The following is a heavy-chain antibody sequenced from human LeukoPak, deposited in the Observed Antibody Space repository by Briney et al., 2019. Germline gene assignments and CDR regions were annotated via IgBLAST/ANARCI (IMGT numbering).Heavy chain of an antibody. CDR3: ARQGYSDFGFDS. J-gene: IGHJ4*02. CDR1: GYRFTTSW. Sequence: GESLKISCRGSGYRFTTSWIAWVRQMPGKGLECMGIIYPGDSDTRYSPSFQGQVTISADKSISTAYLQWSSLKASDSAIYYCARQGYSDFGFDSWGQGTLVTVSS. V-gene: IGHV5-51*01. D-gene: IGHD5-18*01. CDR2: IYPGDSDT.